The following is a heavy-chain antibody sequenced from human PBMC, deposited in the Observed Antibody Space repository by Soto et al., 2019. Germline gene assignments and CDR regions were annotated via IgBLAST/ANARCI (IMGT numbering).Heavy chain of an antibody. CDR2: IIPIFGTA. V-gene: IGHV1-69*13. D-gene: IGHD4-17*01. CDR3: ARDHAVTTLWEWFDP. CDR1: GGTFSSYA. J-gene: IGHJ5*02. Sequence: GTSVKVSCKASGGTFSSYAISWVRQAPGQGLEWMGGIIPIFGTANYAQKFQGRVTITADESTSTAYMELSSLRSEDTAVYYCARDHAVTTLWEWFDPWGQGTLVTVSS.